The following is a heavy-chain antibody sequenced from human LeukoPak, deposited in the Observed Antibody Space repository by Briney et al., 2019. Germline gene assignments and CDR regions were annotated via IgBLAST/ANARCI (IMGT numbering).Heavy chain of an antibody. J-gene: IGHJ6*03. CDR2: ISSSSSYI. V-gene: IGHV3-21*01. Sequence: PGGSLRLSCAASGFTFSSYGMNWVRQAPGKGLEWVSSISSSSSYIYYADSVKGRFTISRDNAKNSLYLQMNSLRAEDTAVYYCARVLLYRVGATRHYYYYYMDVWGKGTTVTVSS. D-gene: IGHD1-26*01. CDR3: ARVLLYRVGATRHYYYYYMDV. CDR1: GFTFSSYG.